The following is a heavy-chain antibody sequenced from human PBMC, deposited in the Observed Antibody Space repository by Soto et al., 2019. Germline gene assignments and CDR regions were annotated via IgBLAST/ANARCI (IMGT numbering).Heavy chain of an antibody. Sequence: QLHLVQSGAVVKKPGASVTVSCSASGYPVTAYYMHWVRQAPGRGLEWMGGINPATGAAKYTQTVQGRVTRTRDPSTSTVFMEPSGLASEDTAVFYCARGGGVGVAGSAAFDMWGQGTLVTVSS. D-gene: IGHD3-3*01. CDR1: GYPVTAYY. V-gene: IGHV1-2*02. CDR2: INPATGAA. CDR3: ARGGGVGVAGSAAFDM. J-gene: IGHJ3*02.